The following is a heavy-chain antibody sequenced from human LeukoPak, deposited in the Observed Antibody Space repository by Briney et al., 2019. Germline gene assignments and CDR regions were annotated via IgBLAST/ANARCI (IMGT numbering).Heavy chain of an antibody. D-gene: IGHD5-12*01. J-gene: IGHJ4*02. CDR3: ARAISGYDEIDY. V-gene: IGHV3-30*03. CDR1: GFTFSSYG. Sequence: PGGSLRLSCAASGFTFSSYGMHWVRQAPGKGLEWVAVISYDGSNKYYADSVKGRFTISRDNSKNTLYLQMNSLRAEDTAVYYCARAISGYDEIDYWGQGTLVTVSS. CDR2: ISYDGSNK.